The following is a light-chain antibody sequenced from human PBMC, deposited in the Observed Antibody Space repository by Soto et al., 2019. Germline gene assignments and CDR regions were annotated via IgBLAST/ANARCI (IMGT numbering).Light chain of an antibody. CDR1: QGISNY. Sequence: DIQLTQSPSFLSASVGDRVTTTCRASQGISNYLAWYQQKPGKAPKLLIHSAFTLQSGVPSRFSGSGSGTEFTLTISSLQPEDFATYYCQQRHSYPITFGQGTRLEIK. J-gene: IGKJ5*01. CDR3: QQRHSYPIT. CDR2: SAF. V-gene: IGKV1-9*01.